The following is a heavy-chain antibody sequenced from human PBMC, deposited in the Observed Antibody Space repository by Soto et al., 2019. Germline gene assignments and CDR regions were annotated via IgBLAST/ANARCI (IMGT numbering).Heavy chain of an antibody. Sequence: GGSLRLSCATSGFTFSDHYMYWVRQAPGKGLEWAGHSANKVDGYTTEYAASVKGRFAISRDDSKNSLYLHMNNLKIEDTAVYYCIRGHDYVRGGSDFWGQGTLVTVSS. J-gene: IGHJ4*02. CDR1: GFTFSDHY. D-gene: IGHD3-16*01. CDR2: SANKVDGYTT. V-gene: IGHV3-72*01. CDR3: IRGHDYVRGGSDF.